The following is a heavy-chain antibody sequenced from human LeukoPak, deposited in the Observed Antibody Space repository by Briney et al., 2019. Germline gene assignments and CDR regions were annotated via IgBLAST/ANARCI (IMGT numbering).Heavy chain of an antibody. Sequence: SETLSLTCTVSGGSITSYYWSWVRQPPGKGLEWIGYIDYSGSTNYNPSLKSRVTISVDTSKNQFSLKLSSVTAADTAVYYCARAAAAETFDYWGQGTLVTVSS. CDR3: ARAAAAETFDY. CDR2: IDYSGST. D-gene: IGHD6-13*01. J-gene: IGHJ4*02. CDR1: GGSITSYY. V-gene: IGHV4-59*01.